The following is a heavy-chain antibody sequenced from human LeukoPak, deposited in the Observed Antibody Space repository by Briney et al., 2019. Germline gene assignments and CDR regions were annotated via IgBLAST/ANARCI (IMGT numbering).Heavy chain of an antibody. D-gene: IGHD1-1*01. V-gene: IGHV3-30-3*01. CDR1: GFTFSSYA. CDR3: ARGRGVQLERRLPVWPFDY. J-gene: IGHJ4*02. CDR2: ISYDGSNK. Sequence: GGSLRLSCAASGFTFSSYAMHWVRQAPGKGLEWVAVISYDGSNKYYADSVKGRFTISRDNSKDTLYLQMNSLRAEDTAVYYCARGRGVQLERRLPVWPFDYWGQGTLVTVSS.